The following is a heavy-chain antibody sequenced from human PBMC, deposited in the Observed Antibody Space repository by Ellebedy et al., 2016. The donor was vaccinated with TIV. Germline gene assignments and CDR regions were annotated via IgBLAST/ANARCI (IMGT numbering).Heavy chain of an antibody. CDR3: ARDYRESRGFLDS. CDR2: MYYSANT. J-gene: IGHJ4*02. Sequence: MPSETLSLTCTVSGLSISSSSYYWGWVRQPPGKGLEWIGSMYYSANTHYKPSLKSRVTMSVDTSKNQLSLKLTSVTAADTAVYYCARDYRESRGFLDSWGQGTLVTVSS. D-gene: IGHD3-16*02. V-gene: IGHV4-39*07. CDR1: GLSISSSSYY.